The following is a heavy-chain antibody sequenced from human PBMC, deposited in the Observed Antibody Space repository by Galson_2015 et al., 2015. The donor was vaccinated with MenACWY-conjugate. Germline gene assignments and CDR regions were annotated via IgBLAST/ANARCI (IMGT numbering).Heavy chain of an antibody. CDR3: AREYSNYFDK. Sequence: SLRLSCAASGFTFSSSSMHWVRQVPGKGLEWVAVTSDDGSNKYCADSVKGRFTISRDNSKNTVYLQMNSERAEDTAVYYCAREYSNYFDKWGQGTLVTVSS. CDR2: TSDDGSNK. J-gene: IGHJ4*02. V-gene: IGHV3-30*01. CDR1: GFTFSSSS. D-gene: IGHD4-11*01.